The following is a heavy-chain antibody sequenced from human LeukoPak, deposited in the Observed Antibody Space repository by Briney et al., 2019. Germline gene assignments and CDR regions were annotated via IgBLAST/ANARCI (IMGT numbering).Heavy chain of an antibody. V-gene: IGHV3-7*03. J-gene: IGHJ4*02. CDR1: GFTVSSYW. Sequence: PGGSLRLSCAASGFTVSSYWMSWVRQAPGKGLEWVANIKQDGSEKYYVDSVKGRFTISRDNAKNSLYLQMNSLRAEDTAVYYCAKALLYYYDSSGYYEARDFDYWGQGTLVTVSS. D-gene: IGHD3-22*01. CDR3: AKALLYYYDSSGYYEARDFDY. CDR2: IKQDGSEK.